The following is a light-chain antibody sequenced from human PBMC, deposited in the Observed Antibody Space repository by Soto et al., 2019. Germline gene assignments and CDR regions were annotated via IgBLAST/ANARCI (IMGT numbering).Light chain of an antibody. CDR2: GAS. CDR1: QSVSTAY. Sequence: ENVLTQSPDSLSLSPGDRATLFCRASQSVSTAYLAWYQWRPGQAPRVLIEGASFRATGIPDRFSGSGSGTDFTLTISRLEAEDFALYFCQQYGSSPQTFGQGTKLEIK. CDR3: QQYGSSPQT. J-gene: IGKJ2*01. V-gene: IGKV3-20*01.